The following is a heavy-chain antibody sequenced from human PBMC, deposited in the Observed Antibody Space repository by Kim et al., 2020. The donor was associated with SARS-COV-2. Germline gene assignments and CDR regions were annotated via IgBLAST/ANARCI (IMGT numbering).Heavy chain of an antibody. CDR3: ARVLTGYYRYFDY. V-gene: IGHV3-53*01. J-gene: IGHJ4*02. D-gene: IGHD3-9*01. Sequence: GGSLRLSCAVSGFTVSSNYMSWVRQAPGKGLEWVSVIYSGGPTYYADSVKGRFTISRDNSKNKLYLQVNSLRGEDTALYYCARVLTGYYRYFDYWSQGTLVTVSS. CDR2: IYSGGPT. CDR1: GFTVSSNY.